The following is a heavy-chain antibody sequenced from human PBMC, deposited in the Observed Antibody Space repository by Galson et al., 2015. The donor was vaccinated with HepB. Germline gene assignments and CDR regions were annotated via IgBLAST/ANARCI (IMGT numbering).Heavy chain of an antibody. CDR3: ARAGRSYYYYMDV. J-gene: IGHJ6*03. Sequence: SLRLSCAVSGFTFSDYYMSWIRQAPGKGLEWVSYISSSGSTIYYADSVKGRFTISRDNAKNSLYLQMNSLRAEDTAVYYCARAGRSYYYYMDVWGKGTTVTVSS. CDR2: ISSSGSTI. V-gene: IGHV3-11*01. CDR1: GFTFSDYY.